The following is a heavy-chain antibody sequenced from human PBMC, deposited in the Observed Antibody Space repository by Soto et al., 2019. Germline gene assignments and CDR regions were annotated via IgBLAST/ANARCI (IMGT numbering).Heavy chain of an antibody. J-gene: IGHJ6*02. CDR3: ARLLVVPAASQVVYYYYYGMDV. CDR2: ISSSSSYI. V-gene: IGHV3-21*01. D-gene: IGHD2-2*01. Sequence: GGSLRLSCAASGFTFSSYSMNWVRQAPGKGLEWVSSISSSSSYIYYADSVKGRFTISRDNAKNSLYLQMNSLRAEDTAVYYCARLLVVPAASQVVYYYYYGMDVWGQGTTVTVSS. CDR1: GFTFSSYS.